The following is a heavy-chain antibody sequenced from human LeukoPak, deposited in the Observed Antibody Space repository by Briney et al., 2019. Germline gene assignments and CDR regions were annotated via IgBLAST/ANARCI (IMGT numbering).Heavy chain of an antibody. CDR2: IRYDGSYK. V-gene: IGHV3-30*02. J-gene: IGHJ3*02. D-gene: IGHD3-10*01. CDR1: GFTFSSYG. CDR3: AKRSITMVRGVSAFDI. Sequence: GGSLRLSCAASGFTFSSYGMHWVRQAPGKGLEWVAFIRYDGSYKYYADSVKGRFTISRDNSKNTLYLQMNSLRAEDTAVYYCAKRSITMVRGVSAFDIWGQGTMVTVSS.